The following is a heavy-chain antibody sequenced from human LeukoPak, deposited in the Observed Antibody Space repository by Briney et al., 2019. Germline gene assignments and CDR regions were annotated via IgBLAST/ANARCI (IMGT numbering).Heavy chain of an antibody. CDR1: GFTFSSYA. CDR2: ISTSDGST. V-gene: IGHV3-23*01. J-gene: IGHJ3*02. CDR3: AKENHYYDSSGLDAFDI. Sequence: SGGSLRLSCAASGFTFSSYAMSWVRQAPGKGLEWVSVISTSDGSTYYADSVKGRFTISRDNSKNTLHLQMNSLRVEDTAVYYCAKENHYYDSSGLDAFDIWGQGTMVTVSS. D-gene: IGHD3-22*01.